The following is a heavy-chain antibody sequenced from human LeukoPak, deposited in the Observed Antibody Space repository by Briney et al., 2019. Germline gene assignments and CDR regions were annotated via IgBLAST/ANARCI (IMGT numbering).Heavy chain of an antibody. CDR3: TRRVFEWGFFDI. J-gene: IGHJ3*02. CDR2: ISGSDGRT. V-gene: IGHV3-23*01. D-gene: IGHD3-9*01. Sequence: GGSLRLSCAASGFTFSSYNMNWVRQAPGKGLEWVSTISGSDGRTFYADSVKGRFTISRDNSNNLLYLQMSSLRADDTAVYYCTRRVFEWGFFDIWGQGTMVTVSS. CDR1: GFTFSSYN.